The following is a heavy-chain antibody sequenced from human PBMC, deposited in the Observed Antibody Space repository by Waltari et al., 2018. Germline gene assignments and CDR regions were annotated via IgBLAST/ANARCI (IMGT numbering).Heavy chain of an antibody. D-gene: IGHD3-9*01. J-gene: IGHJ4*02. CDR1: GFTSSSNC. V-gene: IGHV3-74*01. CDR3: ARGHLTGYCNDY. CDR2: INGDGSRT. Sequence: EVQLVESGGGLVQPGGSLRLPCAASGFTSSSNCGHWVRQAPGRGLLWVSRINGDGSRTYYADSVKGRFTISRDNAKNTLYLQMNSLSAEDTAIYYCARGHLTGYCNDYWGQGTLVTVSS.